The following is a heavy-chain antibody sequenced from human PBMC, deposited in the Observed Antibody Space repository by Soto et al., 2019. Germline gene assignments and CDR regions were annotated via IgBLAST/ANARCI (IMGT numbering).Heavy chain of an antibody. J-gene: IGHJ4*02. CDR2: VYHTGSA. CDR3: AREVEY. Sequence: RSLTCAVSGYSISSGYFRGWIRQPPGQGLESIGSVYHTGSAYYNPSLKSRVTISVDTSKNQFSLWLSSVTAADTAVYYCAREVEYWGQGTLVTVSS. D-gene: IGHD1-26*01. CDR1: GYSISSGYF. V-gene: IGHV4-38-2*01.